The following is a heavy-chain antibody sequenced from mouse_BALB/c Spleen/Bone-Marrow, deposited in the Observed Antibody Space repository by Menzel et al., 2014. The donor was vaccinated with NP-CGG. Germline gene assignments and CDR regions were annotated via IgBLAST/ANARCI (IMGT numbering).Heavy chain of an antibody. CDR1: GFTFSSYG. CDR3: ARVWYFDY. Sequence: EVQGVESGGGLVQPGGSLKLSCAASGFTFSSYGMSWVRQTPDKRLELVATINSNGGSIYYPNSVKGRFTISRDNAKNTLYLQMSSLKSEDTAMYYCARVWYFDYWGQGTSLTVSS. J-gene: IGHJ2*03. CDR2: INSNGGSI. V-gene: IGHV5-6-3*01.